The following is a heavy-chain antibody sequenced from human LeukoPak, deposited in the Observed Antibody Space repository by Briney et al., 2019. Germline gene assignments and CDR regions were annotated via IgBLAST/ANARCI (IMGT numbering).Heavy chain of an antibody. CDR2: IYHTGST. J-gene: IGHJ6*02. CDR1: GAAISSFNW. Sequence: SETLSLTCAVSGAAISSFNWWSWVRQPPGKGLEWIGEIYHTGSTNYNPSLKSRVTMSVDMSNSQFSLKLSSVTAADTAVYYCASDLDSSGYYPFGPYYYYYGMDVWGQGTTVTVSS. D-gene: IGHD3-22*01. CDR3: ASDLDSSGYYPFGPYYYYYGMDV. V-gene: IGHV4-4*02.